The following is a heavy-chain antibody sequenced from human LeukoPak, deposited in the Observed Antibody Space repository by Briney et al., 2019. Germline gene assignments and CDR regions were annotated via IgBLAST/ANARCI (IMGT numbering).Heavy chain of an antibody. CDR2: IYYSGST. V-gene: IGHV4-30-4*08. CDR1: GGSNSSGDYY. J-gene: IGHJ5*02. CDR3: ARLYYDFWSGSIPGWFDP. Sequence: SETLSLTCTVSGGSNSSGDYYWGWIRQPPGKGLEWIGYIYYSGSTYYNPSLKSRVTISVDTSKNQFSLKLSSVTAADTAVYYCARLYYDFWSGSIPGWFDPWGQGTLVTVSS. D-gene: IGHD3-3*01.